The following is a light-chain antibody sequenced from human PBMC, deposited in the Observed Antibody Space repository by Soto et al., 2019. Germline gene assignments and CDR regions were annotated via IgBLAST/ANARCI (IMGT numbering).Light chain of an antibody. CDR3: QSYDSSLSGWV. J-gene: IGLJ3*02. V-gene: IGLV1-40*01. Sequence: QSVLTQPPSVSGAPGQRVTISCTGSSSNIGAGYDVHWYQQLPGTAPKLLIYGNSNRPSGVPDRFPGSKSGTSASLAITGLQAEDEADHYCQSYDSSLSGWVFGGGTKLTVL. CDR1: SSNIGAGYD. CDR2: GNS.